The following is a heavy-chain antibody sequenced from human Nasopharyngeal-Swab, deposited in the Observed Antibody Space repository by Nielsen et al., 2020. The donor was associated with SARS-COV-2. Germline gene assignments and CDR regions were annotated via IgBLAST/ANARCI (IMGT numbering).Heavy chain of an antibody. CDR2: ISSDGSST. V-gene: IGHV3-30*04. J-gene: IGHJ5*02. Sequence: SCAASGVTFSTYVMHWVRQAPGKGLEWVTGISSDGSSTHYADSVEGRFTISRDNSKNTLYMQMNSLRGEDTAVYYCATDGTSSWGQGTLVTVSS. CDR3: ATDGTSS. CDR1: GVTFSTYV.